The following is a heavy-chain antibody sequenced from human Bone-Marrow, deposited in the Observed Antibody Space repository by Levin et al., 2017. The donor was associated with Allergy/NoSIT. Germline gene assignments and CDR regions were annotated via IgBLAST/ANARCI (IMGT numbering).Heavy chain of an antibody. CDR2: IYSVGST. J-gene: IGHJ4*02. V-gene: IGHV3-66*01. Sequence: TGGSLRLSCAASEFTVGNNYMAWVRQAPGKGLEWVSVIYSVGSTYYEDSVKGRFIISRDNSKNTLYLQMNSLRAEDTAVYYCSSAPGFSDYWGQGTLVTVSS. CDR1: EFTVGNNY. CDR3: SSAPGFSDY.